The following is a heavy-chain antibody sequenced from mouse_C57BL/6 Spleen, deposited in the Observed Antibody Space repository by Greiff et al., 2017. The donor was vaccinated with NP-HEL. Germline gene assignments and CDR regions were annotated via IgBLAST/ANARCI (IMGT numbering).Heavy chain of an antibody. CDR1: GYAFSSSW. CDR3: ARSGVSTVAFDY. D-gene: IGHD1-1*01. CDR2: IYPGDGDT. J-gene: IGHJ2*01. V-gene: IGHV1-82*01. Sequence: VQVVESGPELVKPGASVKISCKASGYAFSSSWMNWVKQRPGKGLEWIGRIYPGDGDTNYNGKFKGKATLTADKSSSTAYMQLSSLTSEDSAVYFCARSGVSTVAFDYWGQGTTLTVSS.